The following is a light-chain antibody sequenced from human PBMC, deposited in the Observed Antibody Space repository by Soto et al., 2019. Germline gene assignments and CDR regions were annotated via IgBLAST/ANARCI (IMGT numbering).Light chain of an antibody. V-gene: IGKV3-20*01. CDR3: QQYGSSPPRLI. J-gene: IGKJ4*01. CDR1: QSVSSSY. Sequence: EIVLTQSPGTLSLSPGERATLSCRASQSVSSSYLAWYQQKPGQAPRLLIYGASSRATGIPDRFSGSGSGTDLTLTISRLEPEDFAVYYCQQYGSSPPRLIFGGGTKVEIK. CDR2: GAS.